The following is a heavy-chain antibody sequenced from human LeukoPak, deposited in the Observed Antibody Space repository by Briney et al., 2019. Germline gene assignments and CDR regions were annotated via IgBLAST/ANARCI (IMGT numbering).Heavy chain of an antibody. D-gene: IGHD6-19*01. J-gene: IGHJ4*02. CDR1: GGSISSSSYY. CDR2: IYYSGST. V-gene: IGHV4-39*01. CDR3: ARSRGIAVAGTVDH. Sequence: SETLSLTCTVSGGSISSSSYYWGWIRQPPGKGLEWIGSIYYSGSTYYNPSLKSRVTISVDTSKNQFSLKLSSVTAADTAVYYCARSRGIAVAGTVDHWGQGTLVTVSS.